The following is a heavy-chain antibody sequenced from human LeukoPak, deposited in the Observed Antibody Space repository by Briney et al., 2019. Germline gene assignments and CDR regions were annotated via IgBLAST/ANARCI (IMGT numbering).Heavy chain of an antibody. Sequence: PGGSLRLSCAASGFTFSSYGMHWVRQAPGKGLEWVAVISYDGSNKYYADSVKGRFTISRDNSKNTLYLQMNSLRAEDTAVYYCAIGPRRYSGYDYPFDYWGRGTLVTVSS. CDR2: ISYDGSNK. CDR3: AIGPRRYSGYDYPFDY. V-gene: IGHV3-30*03. D-gene: IGHD5-12*01. CDR1: GFTFSSYG. J-gene: IGHJ4*02.